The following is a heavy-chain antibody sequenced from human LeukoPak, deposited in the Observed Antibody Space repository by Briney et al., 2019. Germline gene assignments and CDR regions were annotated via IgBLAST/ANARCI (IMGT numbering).Heavy chain of an antibody. Sequence: SETLSLTCTVSGGSFSSGGYYWGWIRQPPGKGLEWIGYIYHSGSTYYNPSLKSRVTISVDRSKNQFSLKLSSVTAADTAVYYCASTYYYDSSGYFNYWGQGTLVTVSS. CDR1: GGSFSSGGYY. CDR3: ASTYYYDSSGYFNY. V-gene: IGHV4-30-2*02. CDR2: IYHSGST. D-gene: IGHD3-22*01. J-gene: IGHJ4*02.